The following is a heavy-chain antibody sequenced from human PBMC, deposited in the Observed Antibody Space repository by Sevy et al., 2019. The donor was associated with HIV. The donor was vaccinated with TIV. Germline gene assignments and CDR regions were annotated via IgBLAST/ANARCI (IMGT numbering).Heavy chain of an antibody. V-gene: IGHV3-21*01. J-gene: IGHJ3*02. CDR1: GFTFSTYN. CDR2: ITFSSNYI. D-gene: IGHD6-13*01. CDR3: ARSWEQQLHDAFDI. Sequence: GGSLRLSCVASGFTFSTYNMNWVRQAPGKGLEWVSSITFSSNYIYYADSVKGRFTISRDNAKNSLYLQMNSLRAEDTAVYYCARSWEQQLHDAFDIWGQGTMVTVSS.